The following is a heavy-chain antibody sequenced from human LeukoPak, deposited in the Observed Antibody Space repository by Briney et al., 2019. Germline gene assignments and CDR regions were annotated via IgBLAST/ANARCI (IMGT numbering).Heavy chain of an antibody. D-gene: IGHD3-10*01. CDR1: GFKFSSYS. Sequence: GGSLRLSCAASGFKFSSYSMKWVRQAPGKGLEWVSFISSSSSYIYYADSLKGRFTISRDNAKDSLYLQMNSLRAEDTAVYYCARAPYYYGSGSYLSWFDPWGQGTLVTVSS. J-gene: IGHJ5*02. V-gene: IGHV3-21*04. CDR2: ISSSSSYI. CDR3: ARAPYYYGSGSYLSWFDP.